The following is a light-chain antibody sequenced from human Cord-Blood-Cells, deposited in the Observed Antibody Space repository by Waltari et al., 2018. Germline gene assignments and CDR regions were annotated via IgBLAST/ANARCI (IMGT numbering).Light chain of an antibody. J-gene: IGLJ3*02. CDR3: AAWDDSLNGPV. Sequence: QSVLTQPPSASGTPGQRVTISCSGSSSNIGSNNVNWYQQLPGTAPKLLIVSNNQRPSGVPDRFSGSKSGTSASLAISGLQSEDEADYYCAAWDDSLNGPVFGGGTKLTVL. V-gene: IGLV1-44*01. CDR1: SSNIGSNN. CDR2: SNN.